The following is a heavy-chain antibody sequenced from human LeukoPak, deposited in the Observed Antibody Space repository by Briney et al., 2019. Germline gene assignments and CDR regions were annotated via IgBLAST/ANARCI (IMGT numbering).Heavy chain of an antibody. CDR1: GFTVSSNY. CDR3: ARDPYSGNYGAYYYYYMDV. V-gene: IGHV3-21*06. Sequence: PGGSLRLSCAASGFTVSSNYMSWVRQAPGKGLEWVSSITSSSSYIYYADSVKGRFTISRDNAKNPLYLQMDSLRVEDTAEYYCARDPYSGNYGAYYYYYMDVWGKGTTVTVSS. J-gene: IGHJ6*03. D-gene: IGHD1-26*01. CDR2: ITSSSSYI.